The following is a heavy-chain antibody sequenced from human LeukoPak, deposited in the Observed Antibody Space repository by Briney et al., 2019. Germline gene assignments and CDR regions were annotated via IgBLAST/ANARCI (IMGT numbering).Heavy chain of an antibody. CDR1: GGTFSSYA. D-gene: IGHD6-13*01. CDR2: IIPIFGTA. CDR3: VTGQLVGPPYYYYYYMDV. J-gene: IGHJ6*03. Sequence: GASVKVSCKASGGTFSSYAISWVRQAPGQGLEWMGGIIPIFGTANYAQKFQGRVTITTDESTSTAYMELSSLRSEDTAVYYCVTGQLVGPPYYYYYYMDVWGKGTTVTVSS. V-gene: IGHV1-69*05.